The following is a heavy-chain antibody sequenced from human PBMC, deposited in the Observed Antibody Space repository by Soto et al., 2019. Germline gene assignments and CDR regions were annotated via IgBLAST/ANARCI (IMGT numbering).Heavy chain of an antibody. CDR1: GGSVSSGDCY. V-gene: IGHV4-61*08. D-gene: IGHD3-22*01. J-gene: IGHJ4*02. CDR2: FYYTGSI. CDR3: ARSMFYSDGSICSLFDY. Sequence: SETLSLTCTVSGGSVSSGDCYWSWIRQPPGEGLEWIGYFYYTGSINYNPSLKSRVTISIDASKNQFSLRLSSVTAADTAVYYCARSMFYSDGSICSLFDYWGQGTLVTVSS.